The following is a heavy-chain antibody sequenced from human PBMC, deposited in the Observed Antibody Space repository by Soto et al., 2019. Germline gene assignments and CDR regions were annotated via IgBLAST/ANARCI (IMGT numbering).Heavy chain of an antibody. CDR3: VRNGFYCIDV. J-gene: IGHJ6*03. CDR2: VYHTGRA. Sequence: QVQLQESGPGLVKPSETLSLTCAVFSGSVTSDHWWSWVRQPPGKGLEWIGEVYHTGRAHYSASLESRVTIPVDTSKNQFSRRLSSVTAADTAVYYCVRNGFYCIDVWGKGTSVTVSS. CDR1: SGSVTSDHW. V-gene: IGHV4-4*02. D-gene: IGHD2-15*01.